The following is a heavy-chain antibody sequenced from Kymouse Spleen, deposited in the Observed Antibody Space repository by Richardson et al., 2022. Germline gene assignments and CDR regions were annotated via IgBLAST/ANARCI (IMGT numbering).Heavy chain of an antibody. CDR1: GGSISSSSYY. J-gene: IGHJ6*02. D-gene: IGHD3-9*01. Sequence: QLQLQESGPGLVKPSETLSLTCTVSGGSISSSSYYWGWIRQPPGKGLEWIGSIYYSGSTYYNPSLKSRVTISVDTSKNQFSLKLSSVTAADTAVYYCARRLRYFDWLLYLPYYYYYGMDVWGQGTTVTVSS. V-gene: IGHV4-39*01. CDR3: ARRLRYFDWLLYLPYYYYYGMDV. CDR2: IYYSGST.